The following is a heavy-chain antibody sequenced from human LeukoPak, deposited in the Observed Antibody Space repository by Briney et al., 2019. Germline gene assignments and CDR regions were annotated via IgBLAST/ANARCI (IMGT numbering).Heavy chain of an antibody. J-gene: IGHJ4*02. CDR2: INEDGSTA. CDR3: VRDLGGRSGH. CDR1: GFTFSSNW. D-gene: IGHD1-26*01. Sequence: GGSLRLSCAASGFTFSSNWMHWVRQAPGKGLVWVSRINEDGSTANYADSVRGRSTIFRDNAKNTLYLQMNSLRAEDTAVYYCVRDLGGRSGHWGQGTLVTVSS. V-gene: IGHV3-74*01.